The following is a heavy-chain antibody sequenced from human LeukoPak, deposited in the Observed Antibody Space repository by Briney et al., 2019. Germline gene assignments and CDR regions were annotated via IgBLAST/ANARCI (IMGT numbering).Heavy chain of an antibody. CDR1: GFTFSSYW. Sequence: GGSLRLSCAASGFTFSSYWMHWVRQAPGKGLVWFSRINSDGSSTSYADSVKGRFTISRDNAKNSLYLQMNSLRAEDTAVYYCARAGTILEWPLGYWGQGTLVTVSS. CDR2: INSDGSST. CDR3: ARAGTILEWPLGY. J-gene: IGHJ4*02. V-gene: IGHV3-74*01. D-gene: IGHD3-3*01.